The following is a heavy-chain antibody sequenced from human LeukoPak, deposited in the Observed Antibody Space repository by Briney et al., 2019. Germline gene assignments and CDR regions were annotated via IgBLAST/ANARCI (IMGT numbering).Heavy chain of an antibody. V-gene: IGHV3-20*04. D-gene: IGHD1-26*01. CDR3: ARRTLSVGASITFYFDY. Sequence: GGSLRLSCAASGFTFDDYGMSWVRQAPGKGPEWVSGINWNGGSTGYADSVKGRFTISRDNAKNSLYLQMNSLRAEDTALYYCARRTLSVGASITFYFDYWGQGTLVTVSS. CDR1: GFTFDDYG. J-gene: IGHJ4*02. CDR2: INWNGGST.